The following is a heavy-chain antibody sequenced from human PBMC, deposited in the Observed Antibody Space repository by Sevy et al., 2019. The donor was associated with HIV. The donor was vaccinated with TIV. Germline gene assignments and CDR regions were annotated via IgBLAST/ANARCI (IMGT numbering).Heavy chain of an antibody. CDR1: GFSLSNYV. Sequence: GGSLRLSCAASGFSLSNYVMGWVRQTPGKGLEWFSAITDGGGDTYHADSVKGRFTISRDNSKNVLFLQMNSLRADDTALYYCAKGSAASRPYYFDYWGQGSLVTVSS. CDR3: AKGSAASRPYYFDY. J-gene: IGHJ4*02. CDR2: ITDGGGDT. D-gene: IGHD2-2*01. V-gene: IGHV3-23*01.